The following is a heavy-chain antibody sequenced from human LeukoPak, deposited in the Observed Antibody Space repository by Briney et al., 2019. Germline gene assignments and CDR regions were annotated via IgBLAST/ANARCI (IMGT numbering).Heavy chain of an antibody. CDR2: ISGDGSTT. J-gene: IGHJ5*02. Sequence: GGSLRLSCAASGFTLSYYWMHWVRQGPGKGLVWVSTISGDGSTTHYADSVKGRFTFSRDNAKNTLYLEMNSLRAEDTAVYYCARDPRNKGFDPWGQGTLVTVSS. V-gene: IGHV3-74*01. CDR3: ARDPRNKGFDP. CDR1: GFTLSYYW. D-gene: IGHD1/OR15-1a*01.